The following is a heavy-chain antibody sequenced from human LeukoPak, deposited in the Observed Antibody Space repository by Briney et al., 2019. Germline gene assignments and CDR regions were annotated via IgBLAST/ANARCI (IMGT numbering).Heavy chain of an antibody. V-gene: IGHV3-23*01. CDR3: AKSCGYYPSPSFFDY. Sequence: PGGSLRLSCAASGFTFSSYAMRWVRQAPGKGLEWVSAISGSGGSTYYADSVKGRFTISRDNSKNTLYLQMNSLRAEDTAVYYCAKSCGYYPSPSFFDYWGQGTLVTVSS. D-gene: IGHD3-22*01. CDR1: GFTFSSYA. CDR2: ISGSGGST. J-gene: IGHJ4*02.